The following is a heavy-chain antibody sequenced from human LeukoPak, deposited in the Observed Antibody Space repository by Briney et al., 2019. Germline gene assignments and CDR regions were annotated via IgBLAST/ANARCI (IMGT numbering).Heavy chain of an antibody. Sequence: PSETLSLTCTVSGGSISSYYWSWIRQPPGKGLEWIGYIYYSGSTNYNPSLKSRVTISVDTSKNQFSLKLSSVTAADTAVYYCARGFTMVRGVTFNYWGQGTLVTVSS. J-gene: IGHJ4*02. CDR3: ARGFTMVRGVTFNY. D-gene: IGHD3-10*01. CDR2: IYYSGST. CDR1: GGSISSYY. V-gene: IGHV4-59*08.